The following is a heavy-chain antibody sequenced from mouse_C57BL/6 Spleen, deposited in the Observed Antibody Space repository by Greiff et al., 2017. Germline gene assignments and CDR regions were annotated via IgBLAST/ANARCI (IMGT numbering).Heavy chain of an antibody. CDR3: ARWVYDGYYYFDY. J-gene: IGHJ2*01. D-gene: IGHD2-3*01. V-gene: IGHV1-80*01. CDR1: GYAFSSYW. Sequence: QVQLKESGAELVKPGASVKISCKASGYAFSSYWMNWVKQRPGKGLERIGQIYPGDGDTNYNGKFKGKATLTADKSSSTAYMQLSSLTSEDSAVYFCARWVYDGYYYFDYWGQGTTLTVSS. CDR2: IYPGDGDT.